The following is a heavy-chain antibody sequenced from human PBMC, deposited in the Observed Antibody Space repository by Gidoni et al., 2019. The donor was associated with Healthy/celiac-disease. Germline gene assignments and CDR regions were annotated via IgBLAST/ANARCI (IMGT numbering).Heavy chain of an antibody. Sequence: QLQLQESGPGLVKPSETLSLTCTVSGGSIRSSSYYWGWIRQPPGKGLGWIGSIYYIGSTYYNPSLKSRVTISVDTSKNQFSLKLSSVTAADTAVYYCARRGLYDYGDYERYGFDYWGQGTLVTVSS. CDR2: IYYIGST. CDR3: ARRGLYDYGDYERYGFDY. V-gene: IGHV4-39*01. CDR1: GGSIRSSSYY. D-gene: IGHD4-17*01. J-gene: IGHJ4*02.